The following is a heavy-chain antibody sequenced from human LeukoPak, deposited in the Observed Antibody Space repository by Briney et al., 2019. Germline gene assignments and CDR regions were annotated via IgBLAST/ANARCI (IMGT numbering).Heavy chain of an antibody. Sequence: PSETLSLTCAVYGGSFSGYYWSWIRQPPGKGLEWIGEINHSGSTNYNPSLKSRVTISVDTSKNQFSLKLSSVTAADTAVYYCARDGYCSGGSCDYNWFDPWGQGTLVTVSS. J-gene: IGHJ5*02. CDR3: ARDGYCSGGSCDYNWFDP. D-gene: IGHD2-15*01. V-gene: IGHV4-34*01. CDR2: INHSGST. CDR1: GGSFSGYY.